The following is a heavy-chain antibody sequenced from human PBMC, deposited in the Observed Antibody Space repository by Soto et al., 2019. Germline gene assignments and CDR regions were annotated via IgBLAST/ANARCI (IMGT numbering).Heavy chain of an antibody. V-gene: IGHV1-69*13. CDR3: ARDRWGSGSSLTYYYGMDV. D-gene: IGHD3-10*01. J-gene: IGHJ6*02. CDR1: GGTFSSYA. Sequence: ASVKVSCKASGGTFSSYAISWVRQAPGQGLEWMGGIIPIFGTANYAQKFQGRVTITADESTSTAYMELSSLRSEDTAVYYCARDRWGSGSSLTYYYGMDVWGQGTTVTVSS. CDR2: IIPIFGTA.